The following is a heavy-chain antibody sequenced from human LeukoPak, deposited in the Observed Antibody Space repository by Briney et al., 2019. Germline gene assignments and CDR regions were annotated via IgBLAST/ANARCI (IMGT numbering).Heavy chain of an antibody. J-gene: IGHJ6*03. CDR1: GFTFEDYE. Sequence: PGGSLRLSCEASGFTFEDYEMSWFRQTPGKGPEWILYISATGNTKYYADSVRGRFSISRDNAMSSLYLQMNTLRVEDTAVYYCASDYPLYYYYMGVWGKGATVTVSS. V-gene: IGHV3-11*01. CDR3: ASDYPLYYYYMGV. CDR2: ISATGNTK.